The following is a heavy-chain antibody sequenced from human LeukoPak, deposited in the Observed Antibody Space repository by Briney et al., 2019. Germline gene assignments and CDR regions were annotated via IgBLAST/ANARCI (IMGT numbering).Heavy chain of an antibody. CDR2: ISAYNGNT. D-gene: IGHD2-2*01. CDR1: CYTFTSYL. Sequence: SVKVSCKASCYTFTSYLISWVRQAPRQGLEWMGWISAYNGNTNYAHKLHGRDTMTTDTSTSTAYMEPRSLRSDDTAVYYCATDPTTDIVVVPAAIPIPHYYYYYGMDVWGQGTTVTVSS. J-gene: IGHJ6*02. V-gene: IGHV1-18*01. CDR3: ATDPTTDIVVVPAAIPIPHYYYYYGMDV.